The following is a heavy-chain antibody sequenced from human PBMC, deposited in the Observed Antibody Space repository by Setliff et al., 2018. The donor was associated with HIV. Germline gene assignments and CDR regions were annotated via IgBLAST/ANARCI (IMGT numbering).Heavy chain of an antibody. CDR2: MNPNSGAT. D-gene: IGHD3-10*01. V-gene: IGHV1-8*02. CDR1: GYTFTSYD. CDR3: ASGKGVRGVIIRGGLDV. J-gene: IGHJ6*04. Sequence: ASVKVSCKASGYTFTSYDINWVRQATGQGLEWMGWMNPNSGATGYAQKFKDRFIMTRDTSISTAYMELSSLTSEDTAVYYCASGKGVRGVIIRGGLDVWGKGTTVTVSS.